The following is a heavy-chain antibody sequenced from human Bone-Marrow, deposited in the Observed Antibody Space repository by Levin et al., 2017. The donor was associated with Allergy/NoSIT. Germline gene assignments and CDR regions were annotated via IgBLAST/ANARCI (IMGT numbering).Heavy chain of an antibody. D-gene: IGHD5-18*01. CDR2: IGDSGTNT. CDR3: AKDRDRYGWDFDY. CDR1: GFTFSNFA. Sequence: RPGGSLRLSCGASGFTFSNFAMNWVRQAPGKGLEWVSSIGDSGTNTYYADSVKGRFTISRDNSKDTLYLQMNSLRAEDTALYYCAKDRDRYGWDFDYWGQGTPVTVSS. J-gene: IGHJ4*02. V-gene: IGHV3-23*01.